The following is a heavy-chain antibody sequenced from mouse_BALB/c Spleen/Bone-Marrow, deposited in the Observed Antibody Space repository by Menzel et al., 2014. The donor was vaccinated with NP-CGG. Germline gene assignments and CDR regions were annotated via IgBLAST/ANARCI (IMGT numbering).Heavy chain of an antibody. CDR2: IRNKANGYTT. V-gene: IGHV7-3*02. CDR1: GFTFTDYY. D-gene: IGHD2-4*01. Sequence: EVKLMESGGGLVQPGGSLRLSCATSGFTFTDYYMSWVRQPPGKALEWLGFIRNKANGYTTEYSASVKGRFTISRDNSQSILYLQMNDLRAEDSATYYCARDDDSPLDYWGQGTLVTVSA. CDR3: ARDDDSPLDY. J-gene: IGHJ3*01.